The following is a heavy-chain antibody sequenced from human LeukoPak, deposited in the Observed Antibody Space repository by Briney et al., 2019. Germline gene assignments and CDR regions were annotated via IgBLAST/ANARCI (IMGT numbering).Heavy chain of an antibody. D-gene: IGHD1-26*01. J-gene: IGHJ4*02. CDR1: GFTFSSYW. CDR3: ARGYSGSYYGY. CDR2: INSDGSST. Sequence: GGSLRLSCAASGFTFSSYWMHWVRQAPGKGLVWVSRINSDGSSTSYAASVKGRLTISRDNAKNTLYLQMNSLRAEDTAVYYCARGYSGSYYGYWGQGTLVTVSS. V-gene: IGHV3-74*01.